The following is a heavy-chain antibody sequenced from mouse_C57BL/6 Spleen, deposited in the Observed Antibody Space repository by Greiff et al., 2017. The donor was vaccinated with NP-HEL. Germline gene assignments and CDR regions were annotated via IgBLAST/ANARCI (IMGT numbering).Heavy chain of an antibody. CDR2: ISSGGSYT. Sequence: EVKLEESGGDLVKPGGSLKLSCAASGFTFSSYGMSWVRQTPDKRLEWVATISSGGSYTYYPDSVKGRFTISRDNAKNTLYLQMSSLKSEDTAMYYCASSTGTDWYFDVWGTGTTVTVSS. CDR1: GFTFSSYG. CDR3: ASSTGTDWYFDV. D-gene: IGHD4-1*02. V-gene: IGHV5-6*02. J-gene: IGHJ1*03.